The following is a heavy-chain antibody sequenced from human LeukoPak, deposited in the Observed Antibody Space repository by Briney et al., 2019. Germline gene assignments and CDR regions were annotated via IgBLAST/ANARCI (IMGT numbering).Heavy chain of an antibody. J-gene: IGHJ4*02. Sequence: GGSLRLSCAASGFTFSRLAMTWVRRAPGKGREWGSTISASGPYYADAVRGRFTISRDNSRNTLSLQMDSLRAEDTAVYYCAKDHESDGYPCLDHWGLGTLVTVSS. CDR1: GFTFSRLA. D-gene: IGHD3-22*01. CDR2: ISASGP. CDR3: AKDHESDGYPCLDH. V-gene: IGHV3-23*01.